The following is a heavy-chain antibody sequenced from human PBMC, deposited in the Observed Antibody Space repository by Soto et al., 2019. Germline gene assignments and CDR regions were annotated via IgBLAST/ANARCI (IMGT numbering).Heavy chain of an antibody. CDR1: GIILSDYH. V-gene: IGHV3-72*01. CDR2: SANKSNSYIT. CDR3: VGDSFYRLDF. D-gene: IGHD3-16*01. J-gene: IGHJ4*02. Sequence: GGSLRLSCAASGIILSDYHMNWVRQAPGKGLEWIGRSANKSNSYITQYAASVEGRFIISRDVSENLLFLQMNSLKIDDTAVYYCVGDSFYRLDFWGRGALVTVSS.